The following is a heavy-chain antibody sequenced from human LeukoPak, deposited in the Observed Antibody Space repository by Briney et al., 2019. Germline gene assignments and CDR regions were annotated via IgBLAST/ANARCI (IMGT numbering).Heavy chain of an antibody. CDR3: ARKYSGSYSIDY. CDR1: GGSVSSGSYY. D-gene: IGHD1-26*01. J-gene: IGHJ4*02. CDR2: IYYSGST. V-gene: IGHV4-61*01. Sequence: SETLSLTCTVSGGSVSSGSYYWSWIRQPPGKGLEWIGYIYYSGSTNYNPSLKSRVTISVDTSKNQFSLKLSSVTAADTAVYYCARKYSGSYSIDYWGQGTLVTVSS.